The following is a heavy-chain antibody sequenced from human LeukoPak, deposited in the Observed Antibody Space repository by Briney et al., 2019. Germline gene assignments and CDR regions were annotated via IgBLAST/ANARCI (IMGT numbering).Heavy chain of an antibody. D-gene: IGHD1-26*01. V-gene: IGHV3-30*18. CDR3: AKAYGSIVGATEDV. J-gene: IGHJ6*02. CDR2: ISYDGSNK. CDR1: GFTFSSYG. Sequence: GGSLRLSCAASGFTFSSYGMHWVRQAPGKGREWVAVISYDGSNKYYADSVKGRFTISRDNSKNTLYLQMNSLRAEDTAVYYCAKAYGSIVGATEDVWGQGTTVTVSS.